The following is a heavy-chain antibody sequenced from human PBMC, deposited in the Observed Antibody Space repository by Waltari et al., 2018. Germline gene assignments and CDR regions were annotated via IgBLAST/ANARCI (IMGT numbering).Heavy chain of an antibody. J-gene: IGHJ4*02. D-gene: IGHD5-12*01. Sequence: QLQLQESGPGLVKPSETLSLTCTVSGGSISSSSYYWGWIRQPPGKGLEWIGRIYYSGSTYYNPSLKSRVTISVDTSKNQFSLKLSSVTAADTAVYYCARDRADGGYEFDYWGQGTLVTVSS. CDR3: ARDRADGGYEFDY. CDR1: GGSISSSSYY. CDR2: IYYSGST. V-gene: IGHV4-39*07.